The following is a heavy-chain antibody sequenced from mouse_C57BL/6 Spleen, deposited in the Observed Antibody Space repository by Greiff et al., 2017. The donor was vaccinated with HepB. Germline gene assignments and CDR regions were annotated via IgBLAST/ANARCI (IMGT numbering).Heavy chain of an antibody. CDR2: ISYDGSN. CDR1: GYSITSGYY. J-gene: IGHJ1*03. Sequence: ESGPGLVKPSQSLSLTCSVTGYSITSGYYWNWIRQFPGNKLEWMGYISYDGSNNYNPSLKNRISITRDTSKNQFFLKLNSVTTEDTATYYCAHTVVATDWDFDVWGTGTTVTVSS. CDR3: AHTVVATDWDFDV. V-gene: IGHV3-6*01. D-gene: IGHD1-1*01.